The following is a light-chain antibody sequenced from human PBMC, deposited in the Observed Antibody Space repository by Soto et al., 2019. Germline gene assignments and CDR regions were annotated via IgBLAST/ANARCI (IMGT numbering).Light chain of an antibody. CDR1: QSINNN. CDR3: QQYKSWFT. Sequence: IVMTQSPATLSVSPGERANLSCRASQSINNNLAWYQQKPGQAPRLLIYDASTGATDIPARFSGSGSGTEFTLTISSLQSEDSAVYYCQQYKSWFTFGQGTKLEIK. V-gene: IGKV3-15*01. CDR2: DAS. J-gene: IGKJ2*01.